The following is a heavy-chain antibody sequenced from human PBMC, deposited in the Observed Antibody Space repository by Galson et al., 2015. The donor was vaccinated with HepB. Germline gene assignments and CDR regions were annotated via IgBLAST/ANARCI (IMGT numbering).Heavy chain of an antibody. CDR3: ASSMGALTIFDY. V-gene: IGHV4-59*01. D-gene: IGHD1-26*01. CDR2: IYYSGST. J-gene: IGHJ4*02. Sequence: ETLSLTCAVYGGSFSSYYWSWIRQPPGKGLEWIGYIYYSGSTNYNPSLKSRVTISVDTSKNQFSLKLSSVTAADTAVYYCASSMGALTIFDYWGQGTLVTVSS. CDR1: GGSFSSYY.